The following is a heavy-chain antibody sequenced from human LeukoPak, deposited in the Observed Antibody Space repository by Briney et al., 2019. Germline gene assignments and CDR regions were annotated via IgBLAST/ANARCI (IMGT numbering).Heavy chain of an antibody. D-gene: IGHD3-22*01. CDR1: GYTLTELS. CDR3: AATLLDSSGYYV. J-gene: IGHJ4*02. Sequence: ASVKVSCKVSGYTLTELSMHWVRQAPGHGLEWMGGFDPEDGETIYAQKCQGRVTMTEDTSTDTAYMELSSLRSEDTAVYYCAATLLDSSGYYVWGQGTLVTVSS. V-gene: IGHV1-24*01. CDR2: FDPEDGET.